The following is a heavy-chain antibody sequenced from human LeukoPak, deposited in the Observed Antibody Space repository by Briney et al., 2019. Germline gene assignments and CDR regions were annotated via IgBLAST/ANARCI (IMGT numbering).Heavy chain of an antibody. CDR2: IYTSGST. V-gene: IGHV4-61*02. CDR1: GGSISSGSYY. D-gene: IGHD3-10*01. J-gene: IGHJ4*02. Sequence: SETLSLTCTVSGGSISSGSYYWSWIRQPAGKGLEWIGRIYTSGSTNYNPSLKSRVTMSVDTSKNQFSLKLSSVTAADTAVYYCARLLWFGELLSGLYYFDYWGQGTLVTVSS. CDR3: ARLLWFGELLSGLYYFDY.